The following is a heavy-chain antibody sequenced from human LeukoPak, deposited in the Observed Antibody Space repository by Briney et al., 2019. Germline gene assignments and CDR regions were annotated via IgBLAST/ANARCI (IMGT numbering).Heavy chain of an antibody. V-gene: IGHV3-23*01. Sequence: PGGSLRLSCAASGFTFSSYEMNWVRQAPGKGLEWVSAISGSGGSTYYADSVKGRFTISRDNSKNTLYLQMNSLRAEDTAVYYCAKDRYSGSYSGPGFFDYWGQGTLVTVSS. J-gene: IGHJ4*02. CDR2: ISGSGGST. D-gene: IGHD1-26*01. CDR1: GFTFSSYE. CDR3: AKDRYSGSYSGPGFFDY.